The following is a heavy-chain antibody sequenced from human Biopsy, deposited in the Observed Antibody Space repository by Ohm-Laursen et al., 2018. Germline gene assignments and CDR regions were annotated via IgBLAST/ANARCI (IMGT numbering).Heavy chain of an antibody. J-gene: IGHJ4*02. CDR2: ISYTGYT. D-gene: IGHD3-10*01. CDR3: VRGGSGSFPFDY. Sequence: SDTLSLTCTVSGGSFTGHYWSWIRQPPGKGLEWIGHISYTGYTSYKSSLKSRVTISLDTSRKHFSLRLTSVTAADTAVYYCVRGGSGSFPFDYWGPGTLVTVSS. CDR1: GGSFTGHY. V-gene: IGHV4-59*07.